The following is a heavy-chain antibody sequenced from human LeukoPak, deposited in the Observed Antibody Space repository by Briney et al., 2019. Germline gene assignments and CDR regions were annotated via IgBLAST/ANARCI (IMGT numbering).Heavy chain of an antibody. CDR3: ARLRYRRPLDY. D-gene: IGHD2-15*01. J-gene: IGHJ4*02. CDR2: IYYSGST. CDR1: GVSISSSSYY. Sequence: ASENLSLTCTVSGVSISSSSYYWGWIRQPPGKGLEWIGSIYYSGSTYYNPSLKSRVTISVDTSKNQFSLKLSSVTAADTAVYYCARLRYRRPLDYWGQGTLVTVSS. V-gene: IGHV4-39*01.